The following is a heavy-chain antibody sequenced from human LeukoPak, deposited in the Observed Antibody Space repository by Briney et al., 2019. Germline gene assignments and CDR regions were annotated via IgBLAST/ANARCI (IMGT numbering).Heavy chain of an antibody. D-gene: IGHD4-17*01. CDR1: GFTFSSNW. Sequence: GGSLRLSCAASGFTFSSNWMHWVRQAPGKGLVWVSRIISNENSATYADSVKGRFTISRDNAKKSLYLQMNSLRAEDTAVYYCARDKSYGDSTDYWGQGTLVTVSS. V-gene: IGHV3-74*01. CDR2: IISNENSA. CDR3: ARDKSYGDSTDY. J-gene: IGHJ4*02.